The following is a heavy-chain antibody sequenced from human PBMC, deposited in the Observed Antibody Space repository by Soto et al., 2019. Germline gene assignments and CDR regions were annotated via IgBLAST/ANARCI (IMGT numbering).Heavy chain of an antibody. Sequence: QVQLVQSGAEVKKPGASVNVSCKASGYTFTVYYMHWVRQAPGQGLEWMGWINPKSGGTMYPQKFQGRVSMTWDTSISTAYMALSRLRTDDTAMYYCARDLAKGGGSAGFDHWGQGTLVTVSS. CDR1: GYTFTVYY. J-gene: IGHJ4*02. V-gene: IGHV1-2*02. CDR3: ARDLAKGGGSAGFDH. CDR2: INPKSGGT. D-gene: IGHD1-26*01.